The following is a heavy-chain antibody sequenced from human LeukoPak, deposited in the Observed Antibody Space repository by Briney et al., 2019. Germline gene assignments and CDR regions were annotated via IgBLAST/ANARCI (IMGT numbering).Heavy chain of an antibody. CDR3: ARLATNYYDSSGYYYDYFDY. Sequence: PGGSLRLSCAASGFTFSSYSMNWVRQAPGKGLEWVSSISSSSSYIYYADSVKGRFTISRDNAKNSLYLQMNSLRAEDTAVYYCARLATNYYDSSGYYYDYFDYWGQGTLVTVSS. CDR1: GFTFSSYS. J-gene: IGHJ4*02. D-gene: IGHD3-22*01. V-gene: IGHV3-21*04. CDR2: ISSSSSYI.